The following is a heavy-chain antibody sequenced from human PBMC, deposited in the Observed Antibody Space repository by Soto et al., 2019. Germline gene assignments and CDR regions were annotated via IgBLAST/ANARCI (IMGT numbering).Heavy chain of an antibody. J-gene: IGHJ4*02. V-gene: IGHV4-31*03. CDR3: ARGPGGFGELCLDF. D-gene: IGHD3-10*01. CDR1: GGCMNSGGYY. CDR2: IYYSGSP. Sequence: TLSLSCTVSGGCMNSGGYYWSWIRQHPGEGLECLGAIYYSGSPYYNPSLKSRVSISVDSSKNQFSLKLSSVTAADTAMYYCARGPGGFGELCLDFWGQGTLVTVSS.